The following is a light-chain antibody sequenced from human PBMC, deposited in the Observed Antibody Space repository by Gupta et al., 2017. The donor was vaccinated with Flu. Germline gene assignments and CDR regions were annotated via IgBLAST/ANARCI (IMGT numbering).Light chain of an antibody. CDR3: CSFAGSATFI. CDR2: EAT. V-gene: IGLV2-23*02. J-gene: IGLJ1*01. Sequence: QSALTHSASVPGSLGQSVTLSCNGTSSDIGTYDHVSWYRRHPGRVPKRMIYEATSRPPSVSDRFSGSKSGNTASLRISGLQVEDEAEYYCCSFAGSATFIFGTGT. CDR1: SSDIGTYDH.